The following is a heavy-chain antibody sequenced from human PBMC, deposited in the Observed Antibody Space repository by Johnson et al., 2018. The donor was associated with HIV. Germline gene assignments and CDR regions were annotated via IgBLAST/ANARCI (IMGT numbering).Heavy chain of an antibody. CDR2: IYSGGST. D-gene: IGHD6-6*01. CDR1: GFTVSSNY. V-gene: IGHV3-66*01. CDR3: ARDTGIAARSGAFHF. J-gene: IGHJ3*01. Sequence: VQLVESGGGLVQPGGSLRLSCAASGFTVSSNYMSWVRQAPGKGLEWVSVIYSGGSTYYADSVKGRFPISRDNSKNTLYLQMNSLRAEDTAVYYCARDTGIAARSGAFHFWGRGTSVTVSS.